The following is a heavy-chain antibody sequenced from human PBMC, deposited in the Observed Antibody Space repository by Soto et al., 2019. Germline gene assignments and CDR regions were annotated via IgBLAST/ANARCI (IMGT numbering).Heavy chain of an antibody. CDR1: SGSISSSNYY. CDR2: IYYSGRT. Sequence: QLQLQESGPGLVKPSETLSLTCTVSSGSISSSNYYWGWTRQPPGKGLEWIGSIYYSGRTYYNPSLQSRVPISVDTSKNQFSLKLSSVTAADTAVYYCARQQLVGYYYYGMDVWGQGTTVTVSS. V-gene: IGHV4-39*01. J-gene: IGHJ6*02. CDR3: ARQQLVGYYYYGMDV. D-gene: IGHD6-13*01.